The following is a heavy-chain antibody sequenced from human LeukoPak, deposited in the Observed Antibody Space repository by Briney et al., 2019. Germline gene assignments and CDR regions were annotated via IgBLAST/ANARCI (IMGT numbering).Heavy chain of an antibody. D-gene: IGHD3-22*01. J-gene: IGHJ6*02. V-gene: IGHV4-59*01. CDR3: ARDPESRYYDTGMDV. Sequence: SETLSLTCTVSGGSISSYYWSWIRQPPGKGLEWIGYIYYSGSTNYNPSLKSRVTISVDTSKNQFSLKLSSVTAANTAVYYCARDPESRYYDTGMDVWGQGTTVTVSS. CDR1: GGSISSYY. CDR2: IYYSGST.